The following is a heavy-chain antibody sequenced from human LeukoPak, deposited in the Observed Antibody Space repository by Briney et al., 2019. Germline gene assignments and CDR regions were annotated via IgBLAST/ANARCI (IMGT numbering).Heavy chain of an antibody. CDR3: ARDQGGVGY. CDR2: ISSFSGTI. Sequence: GGSLRLSCAASGFTFSDYYMNWVRQAPGKGLEWVSYISSFSGTINYADSVKGRFTISRDNAKNSLYLQMNSLRAEDTAVYYCARDQGGVGYWGQGTLVTVSS. CDR1: GFTFSDYY. D-gene: IGHD3-16*01. J-gene: IGHJ4*02. V-gene: IGHV3-48*01.